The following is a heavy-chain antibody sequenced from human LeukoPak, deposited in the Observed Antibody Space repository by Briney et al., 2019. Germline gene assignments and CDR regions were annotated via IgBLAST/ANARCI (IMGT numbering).Heavy chain of an antibody. Sequence: ASVKVSCKASGYTFTNYYMHWVRQDPGQGLEWMGIINPRDGDTNYAQKFQGRVTMTRDTSTSTVYMELSSLRSEDTAVYYCARGARREITMIEGSWGQGTLVTVSS. CDR2: INPRDGDT. D-gene: IGHD3-22*01. CDR3: ARGARREITMIEGS. V-gene: IGHV1-46*01. CDR1: GYTFTNYY. J-gene: IGHJ4*02.